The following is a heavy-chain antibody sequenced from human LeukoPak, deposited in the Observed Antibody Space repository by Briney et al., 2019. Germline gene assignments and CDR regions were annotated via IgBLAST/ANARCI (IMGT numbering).Heavy chain of an antibody. Sequence: PGGSLRLSCAASGFTFDDYAMHWVRQAPGKGLEWVSGISWNSGSIGYADSVKGRFTISRDNSKNTLYLQMNSLRAEDTAVYYCAKASNRGYSPYFDYWGQGTLVTVSS. J-gene: IGHJ4*02. CDR2: ISWNSGSI. CDR3: AKASNRGYSPYFDY. V-gene: IGHV3-9*01. CDR1: GFTFDDYA. D-gene: IGHD2-15*01.